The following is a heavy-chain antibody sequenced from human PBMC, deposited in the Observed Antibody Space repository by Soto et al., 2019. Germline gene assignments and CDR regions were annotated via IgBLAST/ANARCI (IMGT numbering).Heavy chain of an antibody. CDR1: GGTFSSYA. CDR2: IIPIFGTA. V-gene: IGHV1-69*13. CDR3: ARESGSAAPYYFYYAMDV. Sequence: SVKVSCKASGGTFSSYAISWVRQAPGQGLEWMGGIIPIFGTANYAQKFQGRVTITADESTSTAYMELSSLGSEDTAVYYCARESGSAAPYYFYYAMDVWGQGTTVTVSS. D-gene: IGHD1-26*01. J-gene: IGHJ6*02.